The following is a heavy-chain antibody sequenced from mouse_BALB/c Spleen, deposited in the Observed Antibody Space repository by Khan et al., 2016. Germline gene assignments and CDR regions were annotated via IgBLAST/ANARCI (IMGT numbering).Heavy chain of an antibody. V-gene: IGHV3-8*02. CDR2: ISYSGST. J-gene: IGHJ4*01. CDR3: ALDSSGYHYDAMDY. D-gene: IGHD3-2*01. Sequence: EVRLQESGPSLVKPSQTLSLTCSVTGDSITSGYWNWIRKFPGNKLEYMGYISYSGSTYYNPSLKSRISITRDTSKNQYYLQLNSVTTEDTATYYCALDSSGYHYDAMDYWGQGTSVTVSS. CDR1: GDSITSGY.